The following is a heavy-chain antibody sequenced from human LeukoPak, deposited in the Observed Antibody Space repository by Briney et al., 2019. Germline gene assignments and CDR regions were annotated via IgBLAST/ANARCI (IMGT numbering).Heavy chain of an antibody. CDR1: GFTVSSSY. D-gene: IGHD5-12*01. Sequence: GGSLRLSCAASGFTVSSSYMSWVRQAPGKGLEWVSVIYSGGSTYYADSVKGRFTISRDNSKNTLYLQMNSLRAEDTAVYYCARVYSIVANWFDPWGQGTLVTVSS. CDR3: ARVYSIVANWFDP. CDR2: IYSGGST. V-gene: IGHV3-53*01. J-gene: IGHJ5*02.